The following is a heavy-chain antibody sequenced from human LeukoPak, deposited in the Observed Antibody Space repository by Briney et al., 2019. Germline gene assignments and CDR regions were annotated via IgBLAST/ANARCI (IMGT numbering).Heavy chain of an antibody. D-gene: IGHD3-10*01. J-gene: IGHJ4*02. CDR2: INSSGGST. V-gene: IGHV1-46*01. CDR1: GYTFTSYY. Sequence: ASVKVSCKASGYTFTSYYMHWVRQAPGQGLEWMGIINSSGGSTSYAQKFQGRVTMTRDTSTSTVYMELSSLRSEDTAVYYCARDNVWFGETAPSHFDYWGQGTLVTVSS. CDR3: ARDNVWFGETAPSHFDY.